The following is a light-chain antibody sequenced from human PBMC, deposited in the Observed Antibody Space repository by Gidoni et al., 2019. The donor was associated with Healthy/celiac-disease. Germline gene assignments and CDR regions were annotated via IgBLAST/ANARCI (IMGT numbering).Light chain of an antibody. CDR1: QSVTKND. CDR2: GAS. Sequence: EIVLTQSPGTLSVSPGERATLSCRADQSVTKNDLAWYQQKPGQAPRLLIYGASSRSSGIPDRFSGSGSGTDFTLTVSRLEPEDFAVYYCQHYGRSLWTFGQGTKVEIK. V-gene: IGKV3-20*01. J-gene: IGKJ1*01. CDR3: QHYGRSLWT.